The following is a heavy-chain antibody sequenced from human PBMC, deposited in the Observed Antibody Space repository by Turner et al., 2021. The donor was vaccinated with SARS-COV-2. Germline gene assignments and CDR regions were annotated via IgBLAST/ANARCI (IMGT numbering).Heavy chain of an antibody. J-gene: IGHJ6*02. D-gene: IGHD6-13*01. Sequence: QVQLVESGGGVVQPGRSLRLSCAASAFTFSSYSMHWVRQAPGKGLEWVAVISYDGSSKQFADSVKGRCTISRDNSKNTLDMELNSLRVEDTAVYYCARTYSSTPMDVWGQGTTVTVSS. CDR3: ARTYSSTPMDV. CDR2: ISYDGSSK. V-gene: IGHV3-30-3*01. CDR1: AFTFSSYS.